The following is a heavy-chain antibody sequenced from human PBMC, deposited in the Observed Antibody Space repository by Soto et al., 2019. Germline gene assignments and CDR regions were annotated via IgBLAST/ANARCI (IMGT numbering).Heavy chain of an antibody. J-gene: IGHJ4*02. CDR2: ISGSGGST. CDR3: ARWTMMNPGYFDY. CDR1: GFTFSSYA. Sequence: PGGSLRLSCAASGFTFSSYAMSWVRQAPGKGLEWVSAISGSGGSTYYADSVKGRFTISRDNSKNTLYLQMNSLRAEDTAVYYCARWTMMNPGYFDYWGQGTLVTVSS. D-gene: IGHD3-22*01. V-gene: IGHV3-23*01.